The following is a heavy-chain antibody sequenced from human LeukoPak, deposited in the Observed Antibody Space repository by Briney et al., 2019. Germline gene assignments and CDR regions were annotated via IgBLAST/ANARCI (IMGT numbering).Heavy chain of an antibody. Sequence: GGSLRLSCATSGFTFSNFPMSWIRQAPGKRLEWVSVIYSGGSTYYADSVKGRFTISRHNSKNTLYLQMNSLRAEDTAVYYCARGYSSGWYDPYYFDYWGQGTLVTVSS. CDR3: ARGYSSGWYDPYYFDY. V-gene: IGHV3-53*04. CDR1: GFTFSNFP. CDR2: IYSGGST. D-gene: IGHD6-19*01. J-gene: IGHJ4*02.